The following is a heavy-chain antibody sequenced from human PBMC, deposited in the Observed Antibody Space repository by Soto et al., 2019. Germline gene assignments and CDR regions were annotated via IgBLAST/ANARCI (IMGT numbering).Heavy chain of an antibody. CDR3: ARGFDFWSGYWGFDP. J-gene: IGHJ5*02. CDR2: IYYSGST. Sequence: SETLSLTCTVSGGSISSGDYYWSWIRQPPGKGLEWIGYIYYSGSTYYNPSLKSRVTISVDTSKNQFSLKLSSVTAADTAVYYCARGFDFWSGYWGFDPWGQGTLVTVS. D-gene: IGHD3-3*01. CDR1: GGSISSGDYY. V-gene: IGHV4-30-4*01.